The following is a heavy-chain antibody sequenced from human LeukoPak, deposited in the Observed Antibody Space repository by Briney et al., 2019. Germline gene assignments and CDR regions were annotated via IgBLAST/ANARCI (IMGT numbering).Heavy chain of an antibody. D-gene: IGHD2-15*01. Sequence: SGTLSLTFTVTGGSISSYYLTWIRQPAGKGLEWIGRIYSSGSTNYNPSLKSRVTLSVDTSKNQFSLRLTSVTAADTAVYYCARKGISALAGAFDIWGQGTMVTVSS. CDR1: GGSISSYY. V-gene: IGHV4-4*07. CDR2: IYSSGST. CDR3: ARKGISALAGAFDI. J-gene: IGHJ3*02.